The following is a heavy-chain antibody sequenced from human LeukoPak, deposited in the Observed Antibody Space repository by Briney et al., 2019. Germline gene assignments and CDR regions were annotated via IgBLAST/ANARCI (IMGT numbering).Heavy chain of an antibody. CDR2: IYSSGST. V-gene: IGHV4-39*02. J-gene: IGHJ6*03. CDR3: AKDIHYYYYMDV. CDR1: GASISGSGYY. Sequence: PSETLSLTCTVSGASISGSGYYWGWIRQPPGKGLEWIGSIYSSGSTYYNASLQSRVTISIETSKNQISLRLNSVTAADTAVYYCAKDIHYYYYMDVWGKGTTVTISS.